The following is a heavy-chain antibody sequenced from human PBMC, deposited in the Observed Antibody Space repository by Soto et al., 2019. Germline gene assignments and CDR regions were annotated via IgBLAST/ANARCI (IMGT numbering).Heavy chain of an antibody. CDR1: GFTFGNYA. CDR3: AKESMSVAVSALRVYRMGV. D-gene: IGHD6-6*01. CDR2: TRSDGDYT. J-gene: IGHJ6*02. V-gene: IGHV3-23*01. Sequence: GSVRLSCGGSGFTFGNYAMTWVRQAPGKGLEWVSTTRSDGDYTYYADSVKGRFTVSRDNSQNALFLEMSSLRAEDTAVYYCAKESMSVAVSALRVYRMGVWGQGTKVIVSS.